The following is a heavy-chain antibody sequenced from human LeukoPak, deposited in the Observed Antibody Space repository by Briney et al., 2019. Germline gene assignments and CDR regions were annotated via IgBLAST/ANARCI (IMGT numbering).Heavy chain of an antibody. J-gene: IGHJ6*03. CDR2: IYHSGST. V-gene: IGHV4-38-2*01. D-gene: IGHD3-3*01. CDR1: GYSISSGYY. CDR3: ARHDQGLWSGYPYYYYYYMDV. Sequence: SETLSLTCAVSGYSISSGYYWGWLRPPPGKGLEWIGSIYHSGSTYYNPSLKSRVTISVDTSKNHFSLKLSSVTAADTAVYYCARHDQGLWSGYPYYYYYYMDVWGKGTTVTVSS.